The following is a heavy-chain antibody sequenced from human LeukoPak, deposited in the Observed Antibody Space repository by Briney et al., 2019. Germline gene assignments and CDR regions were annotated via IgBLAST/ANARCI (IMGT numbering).Heavy chain of an antibody. V-gene: IGHV3-21*01. J-gene: IGHJ4*02. D-gene: IGHD6-19*01. CDR2: ISSSSNYI. CDR1: GFTFSSYD. CDR3: ARGTLGAWGW. Sequence: PGGSLRLSCAVSGFTFSSYDINWVRQAPGKGLEWVSSISSSSNYIHYADSVKGRFTISRDNAKNSLYLQMNSLRAEDTAVYFCARGTLGAWGWWGQGTLVTVSA.